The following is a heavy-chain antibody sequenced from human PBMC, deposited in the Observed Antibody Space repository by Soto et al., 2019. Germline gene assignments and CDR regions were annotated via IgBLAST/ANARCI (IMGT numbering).Heavy chain of an antibody. V-gene: IGHV3-23*01. D-gene: IGHD1-1*01. CDR2: ISNSADNT. Sequence: EVQLLESGGALVQPGGSLRLSCEASGFSFSGYAMSWVRQAPGKGLEWVAGISNSADNTYYADSVKGRLTISRDNSKNALYLQMNTLRAEDTAVYYCAGGNCTYFCFWGQGTLVTVSS. CDR1: GFSFSGYA. CDR3: AGGNCTYFCF. J-gene: IGHJ4*02.